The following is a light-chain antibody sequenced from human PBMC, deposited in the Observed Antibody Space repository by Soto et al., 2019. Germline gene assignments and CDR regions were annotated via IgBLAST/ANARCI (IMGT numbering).Light chain of an antibody. J-gene: IGKJ1*01. CDR3: QQYRDLPQT. Sequence: EIVLTQSPGTLSLSPGERATLSCRASQSVRRHYFAWYQQTPGQAPRLLIYNSSTRATGIPDRFSGSGSGTDFTLTISRLEPEAFALYYCQQYRDLPQTFGQGTQVEIK. V-gene: IGKV3-20*01. CDR2: NSS. CDR1: QSVRRHY.